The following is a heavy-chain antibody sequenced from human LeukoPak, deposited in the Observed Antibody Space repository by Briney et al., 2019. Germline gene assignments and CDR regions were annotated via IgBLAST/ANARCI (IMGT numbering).Heavy chain of an antibody. CDR2: ISYDGSNK. Sequence: GGSLRLSCAASGFTFSSYGMHWVRQAPGKGLEWVAVISYDGSNKYYADSVKGRFTISRDNSKNTLYLQMNSLRGEDTAVYYCAKDFRIGYSAHFDYWGQGALVTVSS. CDR3: AKDFRIGYSAHFDY. CDR1: GFTFSSYG. V-gene: IGHV3-30*18. D-gene: IGHD2-21*01. J-gene: IGHJ4*02.